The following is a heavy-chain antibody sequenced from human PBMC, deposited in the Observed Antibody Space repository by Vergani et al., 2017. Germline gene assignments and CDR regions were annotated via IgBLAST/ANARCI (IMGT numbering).Heavy chain of an antibody. D-gene: IGHD2-15*01. CDR1: GGTFSSYT. Sequence: QVQLVQSGAEVKKPGSSVKVSCKASGGTFSSYTIGWVRQAPGQGLEWMGSIIPSLATTIYAQKFQGRVTITADESTSTAYMELSSLKSEDTAVFYCARATCSGGSCYRGFEYWGQGSLITVSS. CDR3: ARATCSGGSCYRGFEY. CDR2: IIPSLATT. V-gene: IGHV1-69*08. J-gene: IGHJ4*02.